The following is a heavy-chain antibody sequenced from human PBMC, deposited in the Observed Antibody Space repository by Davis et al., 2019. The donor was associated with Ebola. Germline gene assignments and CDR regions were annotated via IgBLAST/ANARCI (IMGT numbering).Heavy chain of an antibody. CDR1: GFTFNSYG. J-gene: IGHJ2*01. V-gene: IGHV3-30*18. Sequence: GGSLRLSCAASGFTFNSYGMHWVRQAPGKGLEWLSVISYDGSYKFYADSVEGRFTISKDNSGNTLYLHMNALTAEDTALYYCAKLRSHDYTDSSDDFYLDLWGRGTLVTVSS. CDR3: AKLRSHDYTDSSDDFYLDL. D-gene: IGHD3-16*01. CDR2: ISYDGSYK.